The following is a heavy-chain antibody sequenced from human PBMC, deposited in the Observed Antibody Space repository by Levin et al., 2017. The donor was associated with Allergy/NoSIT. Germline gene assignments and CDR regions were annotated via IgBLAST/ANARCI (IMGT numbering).Heavy chain of an antibody. CDR2: INPKSGAT. V-gene: IGHV1-2*02. CDR3: VEGGGYRL. CDR1: GYTFSGYY. J-gene: IGHJ4*02. Sequence: ASVKVSCKASGYTFSGYYIHWVRQAPGQGLEWMGWINPKSGATNYAQKFQGRVTMTRDTSISTVYIDLSRLISDDTAVYHCVEGGGYRLRGQGTLVTVSS. D-gene: IGHD3-22*01.